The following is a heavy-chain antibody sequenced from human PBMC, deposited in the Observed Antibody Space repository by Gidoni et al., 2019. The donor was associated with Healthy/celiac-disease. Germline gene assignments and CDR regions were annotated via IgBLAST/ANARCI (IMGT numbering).Heavy chain of an antibody. CDR1: GFTFSSYG. J-gene: IGHJ4*02. D-gene: IGHD6-13*01. CDR3: ARDLSPGIAAAGTLKYYFDY. Sequence: QVQLVESGGGVVQPGRPLRLSCAASGFTFSSYGRRWVRQAPVKGLEWVAVIWYDGSNKYYADSVKGRVTISIDNSKNTLYLQMNSLRAEDTAVYYCARDLSPGIAAAGTLKYYFDYWGQGTLVTVSS. CDR2: IWYDGSNK. V-gene: IGHV3-33*01.